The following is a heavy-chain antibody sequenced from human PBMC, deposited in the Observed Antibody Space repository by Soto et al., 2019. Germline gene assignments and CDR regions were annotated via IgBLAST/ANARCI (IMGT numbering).Heavy chain of an antibody. J-gene: IGHJ4*02. CDR3: ARDMSVNDNRDSVDY. Sequence: QGHLVQSGAEVKKPGASVTVSCKASGYTFTNYGISWVRQAPGQGPEWMGWISGYNGNTKYAPKFQGRVTLTSDTSPSTSYIQLRSLRSGATAVYYCARDMSVNDNRDSVDYWGEGTLVTVSS. CDR1: GYTFTNYG. V-gene: IGHV1-18*01. CDR2: ISGYNGNT. D-gene: IGHD4-17*01.